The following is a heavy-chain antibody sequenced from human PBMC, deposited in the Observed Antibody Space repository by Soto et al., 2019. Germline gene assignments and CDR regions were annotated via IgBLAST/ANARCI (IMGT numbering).Heavy chain of an antibody. CDR3: ARGTGVVVAATLC. CDR1: GFTFSSYA. CDR2: ISYDGSNK. Sequence: QVQLVESGGGVVQPGRSLRLSCAASGFTFSSYAMHWVRQAPGKGLEWVAVISYDGSNKYYADSVKGRFTISRDNSKNTLYLQMNSLRAEDTAVYYCARGTGVVVAATLCWGQGTLVTVSS. J-gene: IGHJ4*02. V-gene: IGHV3-30-3*01. D-gene: IGHD2-15*01.